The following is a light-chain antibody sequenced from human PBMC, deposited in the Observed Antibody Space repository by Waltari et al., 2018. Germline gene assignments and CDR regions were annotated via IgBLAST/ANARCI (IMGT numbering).Light chain of an antibody. CDR1: SRGVGGYNY. V-gene: IGLV2-14*01. CDR3: SSYTSSSTWF. Sequence: QSPLNQPASVSGAPGQSITISCTGTSRGVGGYNYVSWYQQHPGKAHERMIHEVSNRPSGVSTRFSASKSGNTASLTISGLQAEDESDYYCSSYTSSSTWFFGTGTKVTVL. CDR2: EVS. J-gene: IGLJ1*01.